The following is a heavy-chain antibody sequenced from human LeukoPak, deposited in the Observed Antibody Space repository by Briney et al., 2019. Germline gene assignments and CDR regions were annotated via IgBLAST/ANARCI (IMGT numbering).Heavy chain of an antibody. CDR3: ARVGRGYSYGYLGLDY. CDR1: GFTFSSYA. D-gene: IGHD5-18*01. CDR2: ISSNGGST. J-gene: IGHJ4*02. V-gene: IGHV3-64*01. Sequence: GGSLRLSCAASGFTFSSYAMHWVRQAPGKGLEYVSAISSNGGSTYYANSVKGRFTISRDNSKNTLYLQMGSLRAEDMAVYYCARVGRGYSYGYLGLDYWGQGTLVTVSS.